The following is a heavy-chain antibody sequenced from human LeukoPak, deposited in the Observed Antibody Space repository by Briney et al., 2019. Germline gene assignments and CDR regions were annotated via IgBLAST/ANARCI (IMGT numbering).Heavy chain of an antibody. D-gene: IGHD3-22*01. CDR3: ARDRWYDGSGYIAAFDY. V-gene: IGHV3-33*01. Sequence: GRSLRLSCEASGFTFSRFGMHWVRQAPGKGLEWVAVIWYDGSNQDYADSVKGRFTISRDNSKNTLYQQVSSLRAEDTAVYYCARDRWYDGSGYIAAFDYWGQGTLVTVS. CDR1: GFTFSRFG. J-gene: IGHJ4*02. CDR2: IWYDGSNQ.